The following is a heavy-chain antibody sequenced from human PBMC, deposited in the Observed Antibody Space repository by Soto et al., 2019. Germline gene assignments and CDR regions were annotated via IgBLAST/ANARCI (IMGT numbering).Heavy chain of an antibody. J-gene: IGHJ5*02. D-gene: IGHD3-16*01. CDR3: ARTLLSSLRLHPWFDP. CDR2: IYPGDSDT. CDR1: GYSFTSYW. Sequence: EVQLVQSGAEVKKPGESLKISCKGSGYSFTSYWIGWVRQMPGKGLEWMGIIYPGDSDTRYSPSFQGQVTISADKSISTAYLQWSSLKASDTAMYYCARTLLSSLRLHPWFDPWGQGTLVTVSS. V-gene: IGHV5-51*01.